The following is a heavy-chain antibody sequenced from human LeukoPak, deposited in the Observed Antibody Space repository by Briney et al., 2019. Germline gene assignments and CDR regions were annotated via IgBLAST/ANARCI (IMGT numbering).Heavy chain of an antibody. CDR1: GGSISSGGYY. D-gene: IGHD1-14*01. Sequence: SETLSLTCTVSGGSISSGGYYWSWIRQPPGKGLEWIGYIYYSGSTYYNPSLKSRVTISVDTSKNQFSLKLSSVTAADTAVYYCASRNLARGGPDYIFDYWGQGTLVTVSS. J-gene: IGHJ4*02. V-gene: IGHV4-30-4*08. CDR2: IYYSGST. CDR3: ASRNLARGGPDYIFDY.